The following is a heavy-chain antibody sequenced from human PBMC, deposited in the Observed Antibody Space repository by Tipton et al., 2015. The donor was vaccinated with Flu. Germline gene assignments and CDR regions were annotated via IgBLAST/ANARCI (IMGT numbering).Heavy chain of an antibody. D-gene: IGHD1-26*01. J-gene: IGHJ2*01. CDR1: GYTFVTYY. CDR3: ARVLFPKLGASTDWYFDL. V-gene: IGHV1-2*06. Sequence: QLVQSGAEVKKPGASVKVSCQASGYTFVTYYLHWVRQAPGQGLEWVGRINPTTGATTFAQRFRGRVSMTTDTSTSTAYLDVANLRSDDTAIYYGARVLFPKLGASTDWYFDLWGRGTLVTVSS. CDR2: INPTTGAT.